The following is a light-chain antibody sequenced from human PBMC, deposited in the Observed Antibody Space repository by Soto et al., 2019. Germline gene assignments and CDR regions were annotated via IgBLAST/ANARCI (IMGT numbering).Light chain of an antibody. Sequence: ENVWTQSPGTLSLSPGERATLSCRASQSVSSSYLAWYQQKPGQAPRLLIYGASSRATGIPDRFGGSGSGKDVTSTISRQEPDDFSVYYGQQDSSSPYTFGQGTKLEIK. CDR1: QSVSSSY. V-gene: IGKV3-20*01. CDR3: QQDSSSPYT. J-gene: IGKJ2*01. CDR2: GAS.